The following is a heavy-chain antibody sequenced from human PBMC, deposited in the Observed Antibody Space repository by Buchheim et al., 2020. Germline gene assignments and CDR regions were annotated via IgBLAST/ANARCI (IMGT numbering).Heavy chain of an antibody. Sequence: QVQLQESGPGLVKPAQTLSLICSVSGASISSGNYYWNWIRQRPGQGLEWIGYVYSSGVTYYSPSLRSRLALSLDTSQTQFSLRLRSVTAADTAVYYCATSRRGTPLVDWGQGSL. CDR2: VYSSGVT. CDR3: ATSRRGTPLVD. V-gene: IGHV4-31*03. J-gene: IGHJ4*02. D-gene: IGHD3-16*01. CDR1: GASISSGNYY.